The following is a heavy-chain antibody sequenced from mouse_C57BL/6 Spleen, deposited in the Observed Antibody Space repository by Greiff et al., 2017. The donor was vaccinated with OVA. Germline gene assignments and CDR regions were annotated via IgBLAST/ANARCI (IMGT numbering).Heavy chain of an antibody. J-gene: IGHJ1*03. D-gene: IGHD1-1*01. Sequence: DVMLVESGGGLVKPGGSLKLSCAASGFTFSSYAMSWVRQTPEKRLEWVATISDGGSYTYYPDNVKGRFTISRDNAKNNLYLQMSHLKSEDTAMYYCAREGYYYGSRYFDVWGTGTTVTVSA. CDR2: ISDGGSYT. CDR1: GFTFSSYA. V-gene: IGHV5-4*01. CDR3: AREGYYYGSRYFDV.